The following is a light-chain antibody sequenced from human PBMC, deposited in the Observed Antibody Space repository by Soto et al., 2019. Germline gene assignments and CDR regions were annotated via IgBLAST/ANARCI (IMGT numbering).Light chain of an antibody. CDR2: DAS. V-gene: IGKV1-33*01. CDR3: QQYDNLPLT. Sequence: DIPLTQSPSSGSASAGNSQTVSTRETQDISSWLAWYQKKPGKAPKLLIYDASNLETGVPSRFSGSGSGTDFTFPISSLQPEDIATYYCQQYDNLPLTFGQGTRLEIK. J-gene: IGKJ5*01. CDR1: QDISSW.